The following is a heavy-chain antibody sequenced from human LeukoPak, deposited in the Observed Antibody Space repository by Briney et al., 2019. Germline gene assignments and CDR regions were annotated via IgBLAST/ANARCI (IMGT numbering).Heavy chain of an antibody. D-gene: IGHD6-19*01. CDR3: ARKQWLVLDY. J-gene: IGHJ4*02. CDR2: INHSGST. CDR1: GGSFSGYY. Sequence: SETLSLTCAVYGGSFSGYYWSWIRQPPGKGLEWIGEINHSGSTNYNPSLKSRVTISVDTSKNQFSLKLSSVTAADTAVCYCARKQWLVLDYWGQGTLVTVSS. V-gene: IGHV4-34*01.